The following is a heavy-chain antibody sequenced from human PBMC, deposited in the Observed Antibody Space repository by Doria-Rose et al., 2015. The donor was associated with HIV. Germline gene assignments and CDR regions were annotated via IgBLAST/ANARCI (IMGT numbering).Heavy chain of an antibody. CDR1: GGAFSTYH. V-gene: IGHV4-34*01. CDR2: INHSGST. Sequence: LLNPSKTLSLTCAVSGGAFSTYHWSWIRQPPGKGLEWIGEINHSGSTNYNPSLKSRVTISVDTSKNQFSLRLTSVTAADTAVYYCARGSLTEEIWAFDIWGQGTMVTVSS. CDR3: ARGSLTEEIWAFDI. D-gene: IGHD3-16*01. J-gene: IGHJ3*02.